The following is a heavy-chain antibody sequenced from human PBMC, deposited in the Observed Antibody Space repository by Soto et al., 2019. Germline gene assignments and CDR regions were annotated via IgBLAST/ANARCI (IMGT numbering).Heavy chain of an antibody. J-gene: IGHJ6*02. CDR2: IRSKAYGGTT. CDR1: GFTFGDYA. D-gene: IGHD1-1*01. CDR3: TSANWNYYYYYGMDV. Sequence: HPGGSLRLSCTASGFTFGDYAMSWFRQAPGKGLEWVGFIRSKAYGGTTEYAASVKGRFTISRDDSKSIAYLQMNSLKTEDTAVYYCTSANWNYYYYYGMDVWGQGTTVTVSS. V-gene: IGHV3-49*03.